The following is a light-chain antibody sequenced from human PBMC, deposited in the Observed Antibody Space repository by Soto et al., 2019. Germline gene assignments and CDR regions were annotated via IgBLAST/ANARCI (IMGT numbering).Light chain of an antibody. CDR2: GAS. CDR1: RSGGSSY. CDR3: KQYGSSPWT. Sequence: ESVLTQSPGTLSLCPGERATLSYRASRSGGSSYLASYQQKPGQAPRLLIYGASGRATGIPDRFSGSGSGTDFTLTISRLEPEEFAVYYCKQYGSSPWTFAQGTKVDIK. J-gene: IGKJ1*01. V-gene: IGKV3-20*01.